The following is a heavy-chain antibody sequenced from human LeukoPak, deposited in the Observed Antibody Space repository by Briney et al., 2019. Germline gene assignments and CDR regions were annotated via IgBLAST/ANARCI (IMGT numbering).Heavy chain of an antibody. CDR2: ISGSGGST. V-gene: IGHV3-23*01. J-gene: IGHJ4*02. CDR3: AKDLRLLWFGELSPDFDY. CDR1: GFTFSSYA. Sequence: GVLRLSCAASGFTFSSYAMSWVRPAPGKGLEWVSAISGSGGSTYYADSVKGRFTISRDNSKNTLYLQMNSLRAEDTAVYYCAKDLRLLWFGELSPDFDYWGQGTLVTVSS. D-gene: IGHD3-10*01.